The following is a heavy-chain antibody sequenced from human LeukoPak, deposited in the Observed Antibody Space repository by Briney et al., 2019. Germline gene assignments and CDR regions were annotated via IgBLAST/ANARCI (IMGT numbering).Heavy chain of an antibody. V-gene: IGHV4-59*12. CDR1: GGSISTFY. D-gene: IGHD6-19*01. CDR2: INHSGST. CDR3: ARGQWLAR. J-gene: IGHJ4*02. Sequence: SETLSLTCTVSGGSISTFYWSWIRQPPGKGLELIGYINHSGSTNYNPSLKSRVTISVDTSKNQFPLKLSSVTAADTAVYYCARGQWLARWGQGTLVTVSS.